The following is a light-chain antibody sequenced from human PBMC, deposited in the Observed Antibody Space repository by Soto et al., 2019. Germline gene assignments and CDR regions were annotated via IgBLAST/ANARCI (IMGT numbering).Light chain of an antibody. J-gene: IGLJ1*01. Sequence: QSVLTQPPSASGTPGQRVTISCSGSSSKIENNYVSWYQQLPGTAPKLLIYRNIQRPSGVPDRFSGSKSGTSASLAISGFRSEDEADYYCADWDVSLRGHVFGTGTKVTVL. CDR2: RNI. V-gene: IGLV1-47*01. CDR3: ADWDVSLRGHV. CDR1: SSKIENNY.